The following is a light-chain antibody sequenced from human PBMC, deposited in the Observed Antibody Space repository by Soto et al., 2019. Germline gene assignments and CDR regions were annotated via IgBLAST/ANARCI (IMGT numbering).Light chain of an antibody. CDR3: QQSYTSPTT. J-gene: IGKJ5*01. CDR1: QSISRW. V-gene: IGKV1-5*01. Sequence: DIQMTPSPSTLSASVGDRVTITCRASQSISRWLAWHQQKPGKAPKLLIYDASSLENGVPSRFTGSGSGTDFTLTVNSLQAEDFATYYCQQSYTSPTTFGQGTRLEI. CDR2: DAS.